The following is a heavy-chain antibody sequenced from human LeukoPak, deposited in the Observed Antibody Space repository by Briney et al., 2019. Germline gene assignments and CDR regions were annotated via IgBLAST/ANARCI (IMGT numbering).Heavy chain of an antibody. Sequence: PSETLSLTCAVYGGSFSGYYWSWIRQPPGKGLEWIGEINHSGSTNYNPSLKSRVTISVDTSKNQFSLKLSSVTAADTAVYYCARDHRGSGSRYYYYYMDVWGKGTTVTISS. V-gene: IGHV4-34*01. D-gene: IGHD3-10*01. CDR2: INHSGST. CDR3: ARDHRGSGSRYYYYYMDV. J-gene: IGHJ6*03. CDR1: GGSFSGYY.